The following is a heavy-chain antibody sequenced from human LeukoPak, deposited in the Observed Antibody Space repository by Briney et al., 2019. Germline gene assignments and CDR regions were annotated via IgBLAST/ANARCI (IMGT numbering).Heavy chain of an antibody. J-gene: IGHJ4*02. CDR2: ISSSSSTI. D-gene: IGHD5-18*01. CDR3: ARDLQAASYGGSY. CDR1: GFTFSSYS. Sequence: GGSLRLSCAASGFTFSSYSMNWVRQAPGKGLEWVSYISSSSSTIYYADSVKGRFTISRDNAKNSLYLQMNSLRAEDTAVYYCARDLQAASYGGSYWGQGTLVTVSS. V-gene: IGHV3-48*01.